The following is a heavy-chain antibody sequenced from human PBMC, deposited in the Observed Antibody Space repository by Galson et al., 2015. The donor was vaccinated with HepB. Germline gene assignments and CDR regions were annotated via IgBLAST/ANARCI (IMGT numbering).Heavy chain of an antibody. D-gene: IGHD3-22*01. CDR2: IKQDGSMK. V-gene: IGHV3-7*03. CDR1: GFSFSSYW. CDR3: AKGAEYYDSSGYYPVPFDI. Sequence: SLRLSCAASGFSFSSYWMSWVRQAPGKGLEWVANIKQDGSMKYYVDSVKGRFAISRDNGKSSLYLQMHSLRAEDTAVYYCAKGAEYYDSSGYYPVPFDIWGQGTMVTVSS. J-gene: IGHJ3*02.